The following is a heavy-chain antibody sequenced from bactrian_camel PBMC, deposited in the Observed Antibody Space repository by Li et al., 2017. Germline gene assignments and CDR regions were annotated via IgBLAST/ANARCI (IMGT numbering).Heavy chain of an antibody. D-gene: IGHD7*01. CDR1: GYAYGPLC. J-gene: IGHJ6*01. CDR2: SSSDGSS. V-gene: IGHV3-3*01. Sequence: VQLVESGGDSVQIGGSLRLSCVASGYAYGPLCMAWFRQGPGKEREGVAASSSDGSSDYADSVKGRFTTSKDASKSTVYLQMNNLKPEDTAVYYCAATPDSATYFGFWGQGTQVTVS. CDR3: AATPDSATYFGF.